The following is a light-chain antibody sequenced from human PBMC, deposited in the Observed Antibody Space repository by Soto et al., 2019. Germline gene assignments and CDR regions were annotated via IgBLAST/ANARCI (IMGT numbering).Light chain of an antibody. Sequence: QSVLTQPPSVSGAPGKRFTISCPGSSPTIGAGYPVHWYQQLPGTAPKLLVAGNRPSGVPDRFSVSKSGASASLAITGLQAEDEADYYCQSYDSSLSRRWVFGGGTKVTVL. V-gene: IGLV1-40*01. CDR1: SPTIGAGYP. J-gene: IGLJ3*02. CDR3: QSYDSSLSRRWV. CDR2: G.